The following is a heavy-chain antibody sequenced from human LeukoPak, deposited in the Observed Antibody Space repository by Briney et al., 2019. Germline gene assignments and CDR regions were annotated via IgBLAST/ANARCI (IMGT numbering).Heavy chain of an antibody. D-gene: IGHD3-3*01. Sequence: SETLSLNCAVSGGSISSGGYSWSWIRQPPGKGLEWIGYIYHSGSTYYNPSLKSRVTRSVDRSKNQFSLKLSSVTAADTAVYYCAREEVRGVGALRYYYGMDVWGQGTRSPSP. J-gene: IGHJ6*02. CDR1: GGSISSGGYS. CDR3: AREEVRGVGALRYYYGMDV. CDR2: IYHSGST. V-gene: IGHV4-30-2*01.